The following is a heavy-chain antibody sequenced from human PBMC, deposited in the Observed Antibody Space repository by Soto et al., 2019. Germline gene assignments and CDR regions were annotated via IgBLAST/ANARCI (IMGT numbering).Heavy chain of an antibody. V-gene: IGHV3-23*01. Sequence: EVQLLESGGGLVQPGGSLRLSCAASGFTFSSYAMSWVRQAPGKGLEWVSAISGSGGSTYYADSVKGRCTISRDNSKNTLYLQMNSLRSQDPTVYYCAKHYDSSGYYSRVDPWGQGTLVTVSS. D-gene: IGHD3-22*01. CDR1: GFTFSSYA. J-gene: IGHJ5*02. CDR2: ISGSGGST. CDR3: AKHYDSSGYYSRVDP.